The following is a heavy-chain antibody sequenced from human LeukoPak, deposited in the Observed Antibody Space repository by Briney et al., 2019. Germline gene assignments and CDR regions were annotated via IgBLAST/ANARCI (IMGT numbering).Heavy chain of an antibody. CDR3: ARARNGSLDY. J-gene: IGHJ4*02. Sequence: GGSLRLSCAASGFTFSSYWMHWVRHAPGKGLVWVSRINDDGSSTHSADSVMGRFTISRDNAKNTLYLQLNSLRAEDTAVYYCARARNGSLDYWGQGTLVTVSS. V-gene: IGHV3-74*01. CDR1: GFTFSSYW. D-gene: IGHD6-19*01. CDR2: INDDGSST.